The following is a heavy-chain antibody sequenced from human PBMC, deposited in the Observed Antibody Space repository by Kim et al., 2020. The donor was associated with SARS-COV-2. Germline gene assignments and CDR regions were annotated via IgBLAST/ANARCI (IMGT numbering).Heavy chain of an antibody. V-gene: IGHV1-18*01. CDR1: GYTFTSYG. CDR2: ISAYNGNT. D-gene: IGHD5-12*01. Sequence: ASVKVSCKASGYTFTSYGISWVRQAPGQGLEWMGWISAYNGNTNYAQKLQGRVTMTTDTSTSTAYMELRSLRSDDTAVYYCARANPFGYSGYAGDYWGQGTLVTVSS. J-gene: IGHJ4*02. CDR3: ARANPFGYSGYAGDY.